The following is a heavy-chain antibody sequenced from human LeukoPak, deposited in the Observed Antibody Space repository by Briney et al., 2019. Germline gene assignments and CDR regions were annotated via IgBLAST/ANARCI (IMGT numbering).Heavy chain of an antibody. V-gene: IGHV3-23*01. Sequence: GGSLRLSCAASGFTFSSYAMSWVRQAPGKGLEWVSAISGSGGSTYYADSVKGRFTISRDNSKNTLYLQMNSLRDEDTAVYYCARDYYDSSGYSPFDYWGQGTLVTASS. CDR3: ARDYYDSSGYSPFDY. J-gene: IGHJ4*02. CDR1: GFTFSSYA. D-gene: IGHD3-22*01. CDR2: ISGSGGST.